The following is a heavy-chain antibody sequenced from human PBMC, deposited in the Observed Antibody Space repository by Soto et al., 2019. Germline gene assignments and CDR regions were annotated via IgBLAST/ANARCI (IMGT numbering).Heavy chain of an antibody. CDR3: ASGSNPTRATGYYNFDY. Sequence: GSLRLSCAASGFTFSSYAMTWVRQAPGKGLECVSGIGGSGRSTYYADSVKGRFTISRDNSKNTLYLQMNSLRDEDTGVYYCASGSNPTRATGYYNFDYWGQGSLVSVSS. J-gene: IGHJ4*02. CDR1: GFTFSSYA. V-gene: IGHV3-23*01. D-gene: IGHD3-9*01. CDR2: IGGSGRST.